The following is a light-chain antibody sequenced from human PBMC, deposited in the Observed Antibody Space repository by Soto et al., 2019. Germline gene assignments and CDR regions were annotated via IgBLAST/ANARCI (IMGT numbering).Light chain of an antibody. V-gene: IGKV3-20*01. J-gene: IGKJ4*01. CDR2: GAS. Sequence: EIVLTQSPGTLSLSPGERATLSCRASQSVNLNYLAWYQQKPGQAPRLLIYGASNRASGIPDRFSGSGSGTDFTLTISSLEPEDSAVYDCQHHDTSPFTFGGGTNVEI. CDR3: QHHDTSPFT. CDR1: QSVNLNY.